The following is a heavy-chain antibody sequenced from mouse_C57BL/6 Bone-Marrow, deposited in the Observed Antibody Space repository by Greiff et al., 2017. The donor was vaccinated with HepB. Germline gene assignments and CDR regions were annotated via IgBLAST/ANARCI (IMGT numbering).Heavy chain of an antibody. Sequence: DVQLVESEGGLVQPGSSMKLSCTASGFTFSDYYMAWVRQVPEKGLEWVANINYDGSSTYYLDSLKSRFIISRDNAKNILYLQMSSLKSEDTATYYCARDRRGLRRDWYFDVWGTGTTVTVSS. J-gene: IGHJ1*03. CDR3: ARDRRGLRRDWYFDV. V-gene: IGHV5-16*01. D-gene: IGHD2-4*01. CDR2: INYDGSST. CDR1: GFTFSDYY.